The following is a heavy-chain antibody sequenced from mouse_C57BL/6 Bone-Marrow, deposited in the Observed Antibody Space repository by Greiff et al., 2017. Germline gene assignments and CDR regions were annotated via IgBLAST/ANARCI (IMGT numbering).Heavy chain of an antibody. CDR1: GYTFTSYW. V-gene: IGHV1-72*01. D-gene: IGHD1-3*01. J-gene: IGHJ3*01. CDR3: GSGAGFAY. Sequence: VQLQQSGAELMKPGASVKLSCKATGYTFTSYWMHWVKQRPGRGLEWIGRIDTNSGGTKYNEKFKSKATLTVDKTSSTAYMQLSSLTSEDSAVYYYGSGAGFAYWGQGTLVTVSA. CDR2: IDTNSGGT.